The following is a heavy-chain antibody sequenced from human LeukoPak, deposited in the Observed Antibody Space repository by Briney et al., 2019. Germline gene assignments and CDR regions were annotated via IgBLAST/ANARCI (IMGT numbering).Heavy chain of an antibody. V-gene: IGHV3-7*01. D-gene: IGHD3-10*01. CDR2: IKKDGSEK. J-gene: IGHJ4*02. CDR1: GFTFSSYW. CDR3: ARGSNLTIALPDY. Sequence: GGSLRLSCAASGFTFSSYWMSWVRQAPGKGLEWVANIKKDGSEKYYVDSVKGRFTISRDNAKDSLYLQMNSLRADDTAVYYCARGSNLTIALPDYWGQGTLVTVSS.